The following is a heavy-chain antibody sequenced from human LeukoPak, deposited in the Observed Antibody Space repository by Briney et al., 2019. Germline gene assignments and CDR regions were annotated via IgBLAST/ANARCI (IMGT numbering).Heavy chain of an antibody. Sequence: GRSLRLSCAASGFTFDDYAMHWVRQAPGKGLEWVSGISWNSGSIGYADSVKGRFTISRDNAKNSLYLQMNSLRAEDTAVYYCARDAYWGQGTLVTVSS. V-gene: IGHV3-9*01. CDR3: ARDAY. CDR2: ISWNSGSI. J-gene: IGHJ4*02. CDR1: GFTFDDYA.